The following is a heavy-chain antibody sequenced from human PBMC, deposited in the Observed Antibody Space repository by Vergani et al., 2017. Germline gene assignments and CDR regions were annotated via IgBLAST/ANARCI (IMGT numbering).Heavy chain of an antibody. V-gene: IGHV3-15*01. CDR2: IRSKNDGGTA. Sequence: EVQVVESGGGLIKPGGSLRLSCVVSGITFKNAWINWVRQAPGKGREWIGRIRSKNDGGTADHAAPLKGRFTISRDDSKDSAFILVNNLKTEDTAVYRCAVEIYENGGNRDFDYWGQGTLVVVSS. CDR3: AVEIYENGGNRDFDY. CDR1: GITFKNAW. D-gene: IGHD4-23*01. J-gene: IGHJ4*02.